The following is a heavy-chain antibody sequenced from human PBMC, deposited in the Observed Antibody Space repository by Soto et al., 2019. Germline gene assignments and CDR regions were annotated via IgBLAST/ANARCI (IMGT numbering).Heavy chain of an antibody. V-gene: IGHV4-39*02. CDR2: IYYGGST. J-gene: IGHJ5*02. Sequence: LEILSLAYTVSGGSISGGSNYWGWISQPPGKGLEWIGSIYYGGSTYYNPSLKSRVTIAVDKSKNQFSLKLTSFTTADKAVSYCARERSSSWFFTWVLGVLVPVS. CDR1: GGSISGGSNY. D-gene: IGHD6-13*01. CDR3: ARERSSSWFFT.